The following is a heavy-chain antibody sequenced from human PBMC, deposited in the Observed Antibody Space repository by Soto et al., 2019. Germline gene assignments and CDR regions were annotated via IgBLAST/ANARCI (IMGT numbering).Heavy chain of an antibody. Sequence: SLRLFGAGSGFTFASYVMKWVRHAPGKGLEWVAVISYDGSNKYYADSVKGRFTISRDKSKNTLYLQMNSLRAEDTAVYYCARDRQARNSYYYYGMDVCGQGTTVTVSS. CDR1: GFTFASYV. J-gene: IGHJ6*02. V-gene: IGHV3-30-3*01. D-gene: IGHD6-6*01. CDR2: ISYDGSNK. CDR3: ARDRQARNSYYYYGMDV.